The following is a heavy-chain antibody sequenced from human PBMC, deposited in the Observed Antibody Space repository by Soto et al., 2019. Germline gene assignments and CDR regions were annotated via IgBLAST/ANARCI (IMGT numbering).Heavy chain of an antibody. CDR1: GGSLGSSGYY. CDR3: ASIAAPGTTHFDF. CDR2: IYYSGNT. V-gene: IGHV4-39*01. D-gene: IGHD6-13*01. J-gene: IGHJ4*02. Sequence: KPSETLSLTCTVSGGSLGSSGYYWGWIRQSPGKGLEWIGNIYYSGNTFYNPSLNSRVTISVDTSKNQIYLHLSAVTAADTAIFYCASIAAPGTTHFDFWGQGTLVTVSS.